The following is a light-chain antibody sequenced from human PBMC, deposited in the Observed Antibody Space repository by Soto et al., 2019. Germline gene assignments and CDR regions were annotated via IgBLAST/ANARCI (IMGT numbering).Light chain of an antibody. J-gene: IGKJ4*01. Sequence: EIVLAQSPGTLSLSPGERATLSCRASQRVSNTYLAWYQQKPGQAPRLLIYGVSSRATGIPDRFSGSGSGTDFSLTISSLEPEDFAVYYCQQYSSSPVTFGGGTTVEIK. CDR3: QQYSSSPVT. V-gene: IGKV3-20*01. CDR1: QRVSNTY. CDR2: GVS.